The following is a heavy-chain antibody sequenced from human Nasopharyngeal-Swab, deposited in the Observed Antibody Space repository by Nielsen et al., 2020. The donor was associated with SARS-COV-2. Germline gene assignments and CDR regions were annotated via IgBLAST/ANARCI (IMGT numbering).Heavy chain of an antibody. Sequence: GESLKISGAASGFTFSSYDMHWVRQATGKGLEWVSAIGTAGDTYYPGSVKGRFTISRENAKNSLYLQMNSLRAGDTAVYYCARAVGYCSSTSCYYYYGMDVWGQGTTVTVSS. J-gene: IGHJ6*02. D-gene: IGHD2-2*03. CDR1: GFTFSSYD. CDR3: ARAVGYCSSTSCYYYYGMDV. CDR2: IGTAGDT. V-gene: IGHV3-13*04.